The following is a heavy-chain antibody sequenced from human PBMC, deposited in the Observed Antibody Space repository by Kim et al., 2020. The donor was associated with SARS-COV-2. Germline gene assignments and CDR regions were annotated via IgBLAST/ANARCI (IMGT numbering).Heavy chain of an antibody. V-gene: IGHV4-4*02. J-gene: IGHJ4*02. D-gene: IGHD4-4*01. CDR3: ARGRNSGPEYYFDY. Sequence: SPSLRSRVTLSVDKSKNQFSLNLSSVTAADTAVYYCARGRNSGPEYYFDYWGQGTLVTVSS.